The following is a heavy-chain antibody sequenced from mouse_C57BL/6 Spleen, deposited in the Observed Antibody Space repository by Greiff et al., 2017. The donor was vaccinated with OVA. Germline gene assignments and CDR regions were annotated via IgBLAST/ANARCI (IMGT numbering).Heavy chain of an antibody. CDR1: GFSLTSYG. CDR2: IWRGGGT. J-gene: IGHJ1*03. D-gene: IGHD1-2*01. V-gene: IGHV2-2*01. CDR3: ARKGNTTACDD. Sequence: QVQLQQSGPGLVQPSQSLSITCTVSGFSLTSYGVHWVRQSPGKGLEWLGVIWRGGGTDYNAAFISRLSIRKDNSKSHVFFKMSSLQADDTAIYYCARKGNTTACDDWGTGTTVTVSS.